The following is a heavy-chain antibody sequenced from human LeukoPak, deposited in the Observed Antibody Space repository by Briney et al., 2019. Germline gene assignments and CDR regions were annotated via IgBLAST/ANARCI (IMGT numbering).Heavy chain of an antibody. CDR2: INAGNGNT. D-gene: IGHD6-19*01. CDR1: GYTFTSYA. CDR3: ARESLTAVAVAGDFDY. V-gene: IGHV1-3*01. Sequence: ASVRVSCKASGYTFTSYAMHWVRQAPGQRLEWMGWINAGNGNTKYSQKFRGRVTITRDTSASTAYMELSSLRSEDTAVYYCARESLTAVAVAGDFDYWGQGTLVTVSS. J-gene: IGHJ4*02.